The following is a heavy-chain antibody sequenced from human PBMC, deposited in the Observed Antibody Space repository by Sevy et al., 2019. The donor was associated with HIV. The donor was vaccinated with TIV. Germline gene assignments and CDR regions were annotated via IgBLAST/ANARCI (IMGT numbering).Heavy chain of an antibody. J-gene: IGHJ6*02. CDR3: ARDEGDYGDKSYYYGRDV. CDR1: GGSIISGDYY. D-gene: IGHD4-17*01. V-gene: IGHV4-30-4*01. Sequence: SETLSLTCSVSGGSIISGDYYLSWVRQPPGRGLEWIGYIHYTGSTDYNPSLESRVTISVDTSKNQFSLKLTSVTAADTAVYYWARDEGDYGDKSYYYGRDVWGRGTTVTVSS. CDR2: IHYTGST.